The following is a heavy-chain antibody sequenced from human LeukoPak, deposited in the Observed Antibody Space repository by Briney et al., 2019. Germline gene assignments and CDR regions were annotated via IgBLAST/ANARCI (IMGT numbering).Heavy chain of an antibody. D-gene: IGHD2-2*02. CDR1: GFTFSDYY. Sequence: GGSLRLSCAASGFTFSDYYMSWIRRAPGKGLEWVSYIRGSGGTIYYADSVKGRFTISWDNAKNSLYLQMNSLRAEDTAVYYCARDGSRYCSATSCYTGYYYYGMDVWGQGTTVTVSS. J-gene: IGHJ6*02. V-gene: IGHV3-11*01. CDR3: ARDGSRYCSATSCYTGYYYYGMDV. CDR2: IRGSGGTI.